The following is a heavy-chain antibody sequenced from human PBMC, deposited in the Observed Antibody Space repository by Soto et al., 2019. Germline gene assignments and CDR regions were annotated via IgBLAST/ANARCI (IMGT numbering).Heavy chain of an antibody. CDR2: ISSSSSTI. CDR3: ARVYDLQDYMDV. CDR1: GFTFSSYS. D-gene: IGHD3-3*01. V-gene: IGHV3-48*01. Sequence: EVQLVESGGGLVQPGGSLRLSCAASGFTFSSYSMNWVRQAPGKGLEWVSYISSSSSTIYYADSVKGRFTISRDNAKNSLNLQMKSLRAEDKDVYYCARVYDLQDYMDVWGKGTTVTVSS. J-gene: IGHJ6*03.